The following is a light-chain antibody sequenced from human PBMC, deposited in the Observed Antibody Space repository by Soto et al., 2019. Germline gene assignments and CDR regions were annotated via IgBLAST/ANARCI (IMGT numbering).Light chain of an antibody. Sequence: ELVLTQSPGTPPLSPGETATLSCRASQSVSSSYLASYQQKPGQAPSQLIYGASSRATAIPAGCSGSGSGRVFTLIVTRLEPEEFEVYYCQQSCASFGGGKMVVIK. CDR3: QQSCAS. CDR2: GAS. J-gene: IGKJ4*01. V-gene: IGKV3-20*01. CDR1: QSVSSSY.